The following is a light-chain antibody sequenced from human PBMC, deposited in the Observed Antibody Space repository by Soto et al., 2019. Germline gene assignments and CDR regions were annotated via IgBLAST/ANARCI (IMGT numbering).Light chain of an antibody. CDR2: GAS. CDR3: QQYKHGPPWT. CDR1: QSVNSN. Sequence: EVVMTQSPATLSVFPGERATLSCRASQSVNSNLAWYQHRPGQAPRLLIYGASTRATGIPARFSGSGSATEFTLTISSLQSEDFAVYSCQQYKHGPPWTFGQGTRVEIK. V-gene: IGKV3-15*01. J-gene: IGKJ1*01.